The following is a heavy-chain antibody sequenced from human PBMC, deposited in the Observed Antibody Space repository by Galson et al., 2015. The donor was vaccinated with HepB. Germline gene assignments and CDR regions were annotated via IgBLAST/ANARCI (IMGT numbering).Heavy chain of an antibody. CDR3: ARLAGYYVSVSYSWAWFDP. J-gene: IGHJ5*02. D-gene: IGHD3-10*01. V-gene: IGHV5-51*01. Sequence: QSGAEVKKPGESLKISSKGSGSSFTSYWIGWVRQMPGKGLEGMGIIYPSESDTRYSQSFQGQVTISADKSISTAYLQWSSLNASDTAMYYCARLAGYYVSVSYSWAWFDPLVQVTLFTVSS. CDR2: IYPSESDT. CDR1: GSSFTSYW.